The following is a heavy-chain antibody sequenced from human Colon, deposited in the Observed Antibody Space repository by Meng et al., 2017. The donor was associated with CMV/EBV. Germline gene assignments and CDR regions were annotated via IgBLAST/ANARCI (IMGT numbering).Heavy chain of an antibody. CDR2: ITHSGANK. CDR3: ARDISLWFGELTKYGLDV. J-gene: IGHJ6*02. D-gene: IGHD3-10*01. V-gene: IGHV3-11*01. CDR1: GFAFSDYY. Sequence: GASLKISCAASGFAFSDYYMGWMRQAPGQGLEWVSYITHSGANKFYADSVKGRFTISRDNANSSLFLQMNSPRAEDTAVYYCARDISLWFGELTKYGLDVWGQGTTVTVSS.